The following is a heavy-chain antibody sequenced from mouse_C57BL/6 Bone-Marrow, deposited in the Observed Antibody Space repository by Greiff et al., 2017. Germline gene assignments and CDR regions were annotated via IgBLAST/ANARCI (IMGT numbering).Heavy chain of an antibody. CDR2: INPNNGGT. CDR3: ALYDSYAMDY. V-gene: IGHV1-26*01. CDR1: GYTFTDYY. D-gene: IGHD2-3*01. J-gene: IGHJ4*01. Sequence: EVKLQQSGPELVKPGASVKISCKASGYTFTDYYMNWVKQSHGKSLEWIGDINPNNGGTSYNQKFKGKATLTVDKSSSTAYMELRSLTSEDSAVYYFALYDSYAMDYWGQGTSVTVSS.